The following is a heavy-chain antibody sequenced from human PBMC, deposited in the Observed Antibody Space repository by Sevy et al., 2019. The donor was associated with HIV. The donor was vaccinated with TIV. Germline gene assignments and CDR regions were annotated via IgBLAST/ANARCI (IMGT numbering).Heavy chain of an antibody. J-gene: IGHJ4*02. CDR1: GFTFRSHA. V-gene: IGHV3-30-3*01. D-gene: IGHD3-22*01. CDR2: ISYAGSNK. Sequence: GGSLRLSCAASGFTFRSHAMHWVRQAPGKGLEWGAVISYAGSNKYYEDSVKGRFTVSRDNSKNTLYLQMNSLRAEDTAVYYCVRESHDSSGYFWRGYDYWGQGTLVTVSS. CDR3: VRESHDSSGYFWRGYDY.